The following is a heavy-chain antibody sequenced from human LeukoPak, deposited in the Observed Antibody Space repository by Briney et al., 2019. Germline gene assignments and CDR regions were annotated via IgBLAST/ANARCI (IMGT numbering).Heavy chain of an antibody. Sequence: GGSLRLSCAASGFTFSRYWMSWVRQAPGKGLEWVANIKQDGSEKYYVDSVKGRFTISRDNAKNSLYLQMNSLRAEDTAVYYCARGSPLDYWGQGTLVTVSS. V-gene: IGHV3-7*01. CDR3: ARGSPLDY. CDR1: GFTFSRYW. CDR2: IKQDGSEK. J-gene: IGHJ4*02.